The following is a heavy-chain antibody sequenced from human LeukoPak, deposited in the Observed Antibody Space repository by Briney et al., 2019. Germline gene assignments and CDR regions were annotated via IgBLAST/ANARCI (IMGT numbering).Heavy chain of an antibody. CDR1: GYMFNEHY. V-gene: IGHV1-2*04. D-gene: IGHD4-11*01. Sequence: ASVKVSCKTSGYMFNEHYIHWVRQGPGQGLEWMGWINPNSGDTNYAQKFQGWVTMTRDTSIGTVYMELTSLKSDDTAIFYCAKTGPGTTSDAFDFWGQGTMVTVSS. CDR3: AKTGPGTTSDAFDF. CDR2: INPNSGDT. J-gene: IGHJ3*01.